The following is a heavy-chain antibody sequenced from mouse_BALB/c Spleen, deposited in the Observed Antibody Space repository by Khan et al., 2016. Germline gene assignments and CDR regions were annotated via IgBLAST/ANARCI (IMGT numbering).Heavy chain of an antibody. V-gene: IGHV5-6-3*01. D-gene: IGHD2-14*01. Sequence: EVQLQEPGGGLVQPGGSLKLPRAAPGFTLSTYGMSWALQTPDKRLELVATTNSNGGSIYYPVSVKGRFTISRDNAKNTLYLQMSSLKSEDTAMCYSARGNCRYYFSCWGHG. CDR1: GFTLSTYG. J-gene: IGHJ2*01. CDR3: ARGNCRYYFSC. CDR2: TNSNGGSI.